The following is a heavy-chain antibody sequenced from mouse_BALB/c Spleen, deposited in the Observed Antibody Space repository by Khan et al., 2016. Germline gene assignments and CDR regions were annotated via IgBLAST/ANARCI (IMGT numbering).Heavy chain of an antibody. CDR2: INSDGSAL. J-gene: IGHJ1*01. Sequence: EVQLLETGGGLVQPGGSRGLSCEGSGFTFSGFWMSWVRQTPGKTLEWIGDINSDGSALNYAPSIKDRFTIFRDNDKSTLYLQMSKVRSEDTATYFCMRYDGYYWYFDVWGAGTTVTVSS. CDR3: MRYDGYYWYFDV. V-gene: IGHV11-2*02. D-gene: IGHD2-3*01. CDR1: GFTFSGFW.